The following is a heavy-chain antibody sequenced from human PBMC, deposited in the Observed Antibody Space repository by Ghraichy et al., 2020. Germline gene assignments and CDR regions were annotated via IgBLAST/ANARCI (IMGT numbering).Heavy chain of an antibody. D-gene: IGHD1-1*01. Sequence: ASVKVSCKASGYTFTSYGINWVRQAPGQGLEWMGWLSPHNGDTGYAQKFQGRVTLTRDTSISTAYMELSSLRPEDTAVYYCARMDKRFEGTRADWFDPWGQGTQVTVSS. CDR1: GYTFTSYG. CDR3: ARMDKRFEGTRADWFDP. V-gene: IGHV1-8*01. CDR2: LSPHNGDT. J-gene: IGHJ5*02.